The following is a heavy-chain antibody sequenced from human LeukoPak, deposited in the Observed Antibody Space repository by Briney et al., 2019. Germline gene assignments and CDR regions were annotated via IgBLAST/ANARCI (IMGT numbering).Heavy chain of an antibody. J-gene: IGHJ3*02. V-gene: IGHV3-23*01. CDR3: AKLSFIFGVAPELDAFDI. Sequence: GGSLRLSCAASGFTFNTYAMNWVRQAPGKGLEWVSEIDGSGSRTYYADSVKGRFTISRDNSKNTLYLQMNSLRAEDTAVYYCAKLSFIFGVAPELDAFDIWGQGTMVTVSS. CDR2: IDGSGSRT. CDR1: GFTFNTYA. D-gene: IGHD3-3*02.